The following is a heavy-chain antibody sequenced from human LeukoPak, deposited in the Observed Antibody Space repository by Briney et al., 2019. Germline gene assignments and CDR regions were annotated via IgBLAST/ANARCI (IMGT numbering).Heavy chain of an antibody. CDR3: AGGGGRRGLYQFDY. CDR2: IYTSGNA. CDR1: GDSISSYF. V-gene: IGHV4-4*07. J-gene: IGHJ4*02. Sequence: VKPSETLSLTCSVSGDSISSYFWSWIRQPAGKGLEWIGRIYTSGNANYNPSLKSQVTMSVDTSKNQFSLKLNSVTAADTAVYYCAGGGGRRGLYQFDYWGQGTLVTVSS. D-gene: IGHD2-15*01.